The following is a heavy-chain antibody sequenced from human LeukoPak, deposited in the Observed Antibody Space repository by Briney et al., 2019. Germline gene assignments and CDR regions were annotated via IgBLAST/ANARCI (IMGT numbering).Heavy chain of an antibody. Sequence: SVKVSCKASGGTFSSYAISWVRQAPGQGLEWMGGIIPIFGTANHAQKFQGRVTITADESTSTAYMELSSLRSEDTAVYYCARDCGSGSYYTPWSYYYYGMDVWGKGTTVTVSS. J-gene: IGHJ6*04. CDR2: IIPIFGTA. D-gene: IGHD3-10*01. V-gene: IGHV1-69*13. CDR1: GGTFSSYA. CDR3: ARDCGSGSYYTPWSYYYYGMDV.